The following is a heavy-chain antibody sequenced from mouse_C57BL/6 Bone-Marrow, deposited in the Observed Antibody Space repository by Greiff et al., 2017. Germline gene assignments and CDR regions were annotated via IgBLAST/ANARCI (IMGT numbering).Heavy chain of an antibody. D-gene: IGHD2-4*01. CDR2: FYPYNDDT. V-gene: IGHV1-47*01. Sequence: QVHVKQSGAELVKPGASVTMSCTASGYTFTTYPIEWIQQNHGKSLEWIGNFYPYNDDTKYNEKFKGKATLTIENSSSTIYLELSRLTSDDSDVYYYARADYDYAMDYWGQGTSVTVSS. CDR1: GYTFTTYP. J-gene: IGHJ4*01. CDR3: ARADYDYAMDY.